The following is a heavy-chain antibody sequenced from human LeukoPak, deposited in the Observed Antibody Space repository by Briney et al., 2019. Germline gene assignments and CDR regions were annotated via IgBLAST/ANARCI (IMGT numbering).Heavy chain of an antibody. CDR2: ISNDGSSK. D-gene: IGHD2-2*01. CDR3: AKAAYCSSTSCHFSGYAQRPLDS. J-gene: IGHJ4*02. CDR1: GFTFSTYG. V-gene: IGHV3-30*18. Sequence: GGSLRLSCVASGFTFSTYGMHWVRQAPGKGLEWVAGISNDGSSKDYADPVKGRFTISRDKSKNTVDLQMNSMRVEDTAVYYCAKAAYCSSTSCHFSGYAQRPLDSWGQGTLVTVSS.